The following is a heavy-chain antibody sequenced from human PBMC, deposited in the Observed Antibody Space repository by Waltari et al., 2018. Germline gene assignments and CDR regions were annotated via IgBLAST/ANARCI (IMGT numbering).Heavy chain of an antibody. V-gene: IGHV1-69*12. Sequence: QVQLVQSGAEVKKPGSSVKVSCKASGGTFSSYAISWVRPAPGQGLEWMGGIIPIFGTANYAQKFQGRVTITADESTSTAYMELSSLRSEDTAVYYCASLGYCSSTSCGNAFEIWGQGTMVTVSS. J-gene: IGHJ3*02. CDR2: IIPIFGTA. D-gene: IGHD2-2*01. CDR1: GGTFSSYA. CDR3: ASLGYCSSTSCGNAFEI.